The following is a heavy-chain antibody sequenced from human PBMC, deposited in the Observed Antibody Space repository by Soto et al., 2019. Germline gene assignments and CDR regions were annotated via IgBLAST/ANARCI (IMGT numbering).Heavy chain of an antibody. CDR3: ARGAYLKLEPAFDY. J-gene: IGHJ4*02. CDR1: GFTFSSYA. CDR2: ISYDGSNK. Sequence: GGSLRLSCAASGFTFSSYAMHWVRQAPGKGLEWVAVISYDGSNKYYADSVKGRFTISRDNSKNTLYLQMNSLRAEDTAVYYCARGAYLKLEPAFDYWGQGTLVTVSS. V-gene: IGHV3-30-3*01. D-gene: IGHD1-1*01.